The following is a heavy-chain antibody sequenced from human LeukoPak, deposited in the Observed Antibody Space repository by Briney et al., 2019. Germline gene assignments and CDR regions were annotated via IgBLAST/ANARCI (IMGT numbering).Heavy chain of an antibody. CDR3: AKAGLVRGGALDS. D-gene: IGHD4/OR15-4a*01. V-gene: IGHV3-23*01. CDR1: GFTFSTYA. J-gene: IGHJ4*02. Sequence: PAGSLRLSCAASGFTFSTYAMTWVRQAPGKGLEWVSSITGSGDGTSAADSVTGRFSISRDNSKSTLYLQMNSLRVEDTAVYYCAKAGLVRGGALDSWGQGTLVTVSS. CDR2: ITGSGDGT.